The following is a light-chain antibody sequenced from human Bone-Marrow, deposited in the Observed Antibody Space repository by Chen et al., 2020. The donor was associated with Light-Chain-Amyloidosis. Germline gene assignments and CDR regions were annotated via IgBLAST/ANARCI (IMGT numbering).Light chain of an antibody. Sequence: IRMTQSPSTLSASVGDRGTITCRASQDIGDWFAWFQQKAGKAPKLLNSKASNLQTWVPSRFSGSGSGTEFTLSINSLQPDDFANYFCQQYKLFSFTFGQGTKLDLK. CDR3: QQYKLFSFT. J-gene: IGKJ2*01. V-gene: IGKV1-5*03. CDR1: QDIGDW. CDR2: KAS.